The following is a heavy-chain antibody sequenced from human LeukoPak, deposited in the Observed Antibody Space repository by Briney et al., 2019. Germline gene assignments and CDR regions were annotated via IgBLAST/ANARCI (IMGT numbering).Heavy chain of an antibody. CDR2: INPNSGGT. V-gene: IGHV1-2*02. Sequence: ASVKVSCKASGYTFTGYYMHWVRQPPGQGLEWMGWINPNSGGTNYAQKFQGRVTMTRDTSISTAYMELSRLRSDDTAVYYCARELDYYDSSGYCDYWGQGTLVTVSS. D-gene: IGHD3-22*01. CDR1: GYTFTGYY. J-gene: IGHJ4*02. CDR3: ARELDYYDSSGYCDY.